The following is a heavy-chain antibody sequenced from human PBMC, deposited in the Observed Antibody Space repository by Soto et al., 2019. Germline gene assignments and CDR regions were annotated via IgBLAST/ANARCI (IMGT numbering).Heavy chain of an antibody. J-gene: IGHJ4*02. CDR2: IYHSGST. CDR1: GGSISSGGYS. V-gene: IGHV4-30-2*01. CDR3: ARGAFDSSGYYLDY. D-gene: IGHD3-22*01. Sequence: PSETLSLTCAVSGGSISSGGYSWSWIRQPPGKGPEWIGYIYHSGSTYYNPSLKSRVTISVDRSKNQFSLKLSSVTAADTAVYYCARGAFDSSGYYLDYWGQGTLVTVSS.